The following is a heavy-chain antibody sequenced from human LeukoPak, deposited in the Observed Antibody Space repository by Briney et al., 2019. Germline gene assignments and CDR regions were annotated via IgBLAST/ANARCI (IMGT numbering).Heavy chain of an antibody. CDR2: IFYSGST. V-gene: IGHV4-39*07. CDR3: AKSNGYGLVGI. Sequence: SETLSLTCTVSGGSISSSSYYWGWIRQPPGKGLEWIGNIFYSGSTYYSPSLKSRVTISLDTSRNQFSLKLNSVTAADTAVYYCAKSNGYGLVGIWGQGTMVTVSS. CDR1: GGSISSSSYY. D-gene: IGHD3-10*01. J-gene: IGHJ3*02.